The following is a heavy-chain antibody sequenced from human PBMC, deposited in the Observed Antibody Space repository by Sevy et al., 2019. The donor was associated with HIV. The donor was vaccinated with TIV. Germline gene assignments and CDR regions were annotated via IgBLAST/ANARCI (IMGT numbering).Heavy chain of an antibody. Sequence: GGSLRLSCAASEFTFSSHAVSWVRQAPGKGLEWVSAISGNGENTHYADSVRGRFTISRDKFKNTLYLHMSNLRAEDTALYYCARDGRGISAFDIWGQGTMVTVSS. CDR2: ISGNGENT. CDR1: EFTFSSHA. CDR3: ARDGRGISAFDI. J-gene: IGHJ3*02. V-gene: IGHV3-23*01. D-gene: IGHD3-3*02.